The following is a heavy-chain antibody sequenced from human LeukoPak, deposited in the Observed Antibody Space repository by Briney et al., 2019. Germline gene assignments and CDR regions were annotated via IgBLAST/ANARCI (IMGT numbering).Heavy chain of an antibody. Sequence: QPGGSLRLSCAATEFTFSDHYMDWVRQAPGKGLEWNGRTRNKANSYTTEYAASVKGRFTISRGDSKDSLYLQMNSLKTEDTAVYYCARWDSAVTGYYWGQGTLVTVSS. CDR2: TRNKANSYTT. D-gene: IGHD3-9*01. CDR1: EFTFSDHY. J-gene: IGHJ4*02. V-gene: IGHV3-72*01. CDR3: ARWDSAVTGYY.